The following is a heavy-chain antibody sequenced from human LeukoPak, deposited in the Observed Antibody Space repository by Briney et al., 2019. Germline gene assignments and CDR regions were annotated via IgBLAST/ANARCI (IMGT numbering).Heavy chain of an antibody. CDR2: IYPSGST. Sequence: SQTLSLTCAVSGGSISSDGYSWSWIRQPPGKGLEWIGYIYPSGSTYYNPSLKSRVTISVDRSKNQFSLKLDSVTAADTAVYYCARASVVAGSGLDYWGQGTLVTVSS. CDR3: ARASVVAGSGLDY. J-gene: IGHJ4*02. V-gene: IGHV4-30-2*01. D-gene: IGHD6-19*01. CDR1: GGSISSDGYS.